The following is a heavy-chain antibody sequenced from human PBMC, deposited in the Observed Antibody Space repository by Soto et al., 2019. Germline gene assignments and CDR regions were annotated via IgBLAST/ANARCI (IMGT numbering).Heavy chain of an antibody. J-gene: IGHJ4*02. D-gene: IGHD3-3*01. Sequence: QVQLVQSGAEVKKPGASVKVSCKASGYTFTSYDINWVRQATGQGLEWMGWMNPNSGNTGYAQKFQGRVTMTRNTSISTAYMELSSLRSGDTAVYYCARGPGGYDFWSGYYNVYGRYFDYWGQGTLVTVSS. V-gene: IGHV1-8*01. CDR1: GYTFTSYD. CDR3: ARGPGGYDFWSGYYNVYGRYFDY. CDR2: MNPNSGNT.